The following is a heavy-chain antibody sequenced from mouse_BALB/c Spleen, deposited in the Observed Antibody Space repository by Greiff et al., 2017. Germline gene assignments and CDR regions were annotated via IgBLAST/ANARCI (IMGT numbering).Heavy chain of an antibody. CDR2: ISSGSSTI. J-gene: IGHJ2*01. Sequence: EVKLVESGGGLVQPGGSRKLSCAASGFTFSSFGMHWVRQAPEKGLEWVAYISSGSSTIYYADTVKGRFTISRDNPKNTLFLQMTSLRSEDTAMYYCARGKLTGTFFDYWGQGTTLTVSS. D-gene: IGHD4-1*01. CDR1: GFTFSSFG. V-gene: IGHV5-17*02. CDR3: ARGKLTGTFFDY.